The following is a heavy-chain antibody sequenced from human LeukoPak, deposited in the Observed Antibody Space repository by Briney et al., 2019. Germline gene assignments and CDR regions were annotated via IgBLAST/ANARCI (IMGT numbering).Heavy chain of an antibody. CDR3: ARVRSYGPEYNWFDP. CDR2: IKQDGSEK. J-gene: IGHJ5*02. D-gene: IGHD5-18*01. V-gene: IGHV3-7*01. CDR1: GFTFSSYW. Sequence: GGSLRLSCAASGFTFSSYWMSWVRQAPGRGLEWVANIKQDGSEKYYVDSVKGRFTISRDNAKNSLYLQMNSLRAEDTAVYYCARVRSYGPEYNWFDPWGQGTLVTVSS.